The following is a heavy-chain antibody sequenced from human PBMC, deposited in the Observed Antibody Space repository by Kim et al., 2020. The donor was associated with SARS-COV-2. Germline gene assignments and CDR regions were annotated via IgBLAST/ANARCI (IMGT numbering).Heavy chain of an antibody. J-gene: IGHJ4*02. Sequence: ASVKVSCKPSGHTFTDYYIHWVRQAPGQGLELMGWINPNSGGTKYAQKFQGRVTMTRDTSITTVYMELSSLGSDDMAVYFCARDLGPRTVRGGIDYWGQGTLVTVSS. CDR1: GHTFTDYY. CDR3: ARDLGPRTVRGGIDY. CDR2: INPNSGGT. V-gene: IGHV1-2*02. D-gene: IGHD3-10*01.